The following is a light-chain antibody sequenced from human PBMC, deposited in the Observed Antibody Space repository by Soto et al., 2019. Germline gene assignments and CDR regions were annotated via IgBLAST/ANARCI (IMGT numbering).Light chain of an antibody. CDR3: QQYNNWPPIT. CDR2: AAS. Sequence: DIQMTQSPSAMSASVGDRVTITCRASQGIYNHLVWFQQKPGKVPKRLIYAASSLQSGVPARFSGSGSGTEFTLTISSLQSEDFAVYYCQQYNNWPPITFGQGTRLEIK. V-gene: IGKV1-17*03. J-gene: IGKJ5*01. CDR1: QGIYNH.